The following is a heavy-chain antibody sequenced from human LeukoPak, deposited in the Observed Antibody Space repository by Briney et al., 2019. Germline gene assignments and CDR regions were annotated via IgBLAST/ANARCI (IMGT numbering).Heavy chain of an antibody. D-gene: IGHD3-3*01. CDR3: ARDNSIWEWSRTVTHYYYYGMDV. V-gene: IGHV4-61*02. J-gene: IGHJ6*02. CDR2: IYTSGST. Sequence: PSETLSLTCTVSGGSISSGSYYWSWIRQPAGKGLEWIGRIYTSGSTNYNPSLKSRVTISVDTSKNQFSLKLSSVTAADTAVYYCARDNSIWEWSRTVTHYYYYGMDVWGQGTTVTVPS. CDR1: GGSISSGSYY.